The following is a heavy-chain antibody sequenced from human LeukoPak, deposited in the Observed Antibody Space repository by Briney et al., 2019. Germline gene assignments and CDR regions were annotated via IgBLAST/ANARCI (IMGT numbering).Heavy chain of an antibody. CDR1: GFTFSSYS. J-gene: IGHJ4*02. Sequence: GGSLRLSCAASGFTFSSYSMNWVRQAPGKGLEWVSSISTSSSYIHYADSEKGRFTISRDNAKNSLFLQMNSLRAEDTAVYYCARDLSISGYRYGLDYWGQGTLVTVSS. CDR3: ARDLSISGYRYGLDY. D-gene: IGHD5-18*01. V-gene: IGHV3-21*01. CDR2: ISTSSSYI.